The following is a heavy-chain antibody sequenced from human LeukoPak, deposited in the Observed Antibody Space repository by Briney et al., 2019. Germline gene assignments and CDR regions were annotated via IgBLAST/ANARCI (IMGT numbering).Heavy chain of an antibody. CDR2: IYYSGST. J-gene: IGHJ4*02. V-gene: IGHV4-59*01. Sequence: SETLSLTCTVSGGSISSYYWSWIRQPPGKGLEWIGYIYYSGSTNYNPSLKSRVTISVDTSKNQFSLKLSSVTAADTAVYYCARSRDGYNTHYWGQGTLVTVSS. CDR1: GGSISSYY. CDR3: ARSRDGYNTHY. D-gene: IGHD5-24*01.